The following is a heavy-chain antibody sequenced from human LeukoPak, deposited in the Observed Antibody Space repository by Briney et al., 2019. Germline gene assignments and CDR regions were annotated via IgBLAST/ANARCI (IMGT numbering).Heavy chain of an antibody. CDR2: IYYSGST. CDR3: ARDKYDFWSGYIDY. Sequence: PSETLSLTCTVSGGSISSYYWSWIRQPPGKGLEWIGYIYYSGSTNYNPSLKSRVTISVDTSKNQFSLKLSSVTAADTAVYYCARDKYDFWSGYIDYWGQGTLVTVSS. D-gene: IGHD3-3*01. J-gene: IGHJ4*02. V-gene: IGHV4-59*01. CDR1: GGSISSYY.